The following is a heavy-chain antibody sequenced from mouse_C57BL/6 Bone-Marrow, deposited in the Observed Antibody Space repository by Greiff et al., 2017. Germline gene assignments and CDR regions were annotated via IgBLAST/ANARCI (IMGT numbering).Heavy chain of an antibody. J-gene: IGHJ4*01. D-gene: IGHD1-1*01. CDR3: ARPYDYGTFVDY. CDR2: IHPNSGST. Sequence: VQLQQPGAELVKPGASVKLSCKASGYTFTSYWMHWVKQRPGQGLEWIGMIHPNSGSTNYNEKFKSKATLTVDKSSSTAYMQLSSLTSEDSAVYYCARPYDYGTFVDYWGQGTSVTVSS. CDR1: GYTFTSYW. V-gene: IGHV1-64*01.